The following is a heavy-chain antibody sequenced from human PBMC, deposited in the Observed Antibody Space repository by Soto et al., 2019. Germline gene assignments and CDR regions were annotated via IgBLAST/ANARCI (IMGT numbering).Heavy chain of an antibody. D-gene: IGHD6-6*01. J-gene: IGHJ6*02. CDR2: ISGSGGST. CDR1: GFTFSSYA. Sequence: HPGGSLRLSCAASGFTFSSYAMSWVRQAPGKGLEWVSAISGSGGSTYYADSVKGRFTISRDNSKNTLYLQMNSLRAEDTAVYYCAKDFQLFSRGRQAQYGMDVWGQGTTVTAP. V-gene: IGHV3-23*01. CDR3: AKDFQLFSRGRQAQYGMDV.